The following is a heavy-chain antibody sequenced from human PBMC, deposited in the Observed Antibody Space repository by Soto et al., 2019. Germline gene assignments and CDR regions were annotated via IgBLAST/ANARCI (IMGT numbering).Heavy chain of an antibody. V-gene: IGHV4-39*01. CDR2: MSYSGST. CDR3: SRRAPEGFDP. Sequence: SETLSLTCTVSGGSISKSSYYWVWIRQPPGKGLEWVGSMSYSGSTYYNPSLKSRVAISVDTSKNQLSLQVRSVTAADTAVYYCSRRAPEGFDPWGQGTLVTVSS. CDR1: GGSISKSSYY. J-gene: IGHJ5*02.